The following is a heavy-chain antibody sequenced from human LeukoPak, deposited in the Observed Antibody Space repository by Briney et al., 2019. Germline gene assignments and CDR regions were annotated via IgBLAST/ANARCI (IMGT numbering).Heavy chain of an antibody. D-gene: IGHD3-16*02. Sequence: SETLSLTCGVSGYSISSGYYWGWIRQPPGKGLEWIGSIYHSGSTYYNPSLKSRVTISVDTSKNQFSLKLSSVTAADTAVYYCARSKRVMITFGGVIAFNWFDPWGQGTLVTVSS. CDR3: ARSKRVMITFGGVIAFNWFDP. CDR2: IYHSGST. CDR1: GYSISSGYY. V-gene: IGHV4-38-2*01. J-gene: IGHJ5*02.